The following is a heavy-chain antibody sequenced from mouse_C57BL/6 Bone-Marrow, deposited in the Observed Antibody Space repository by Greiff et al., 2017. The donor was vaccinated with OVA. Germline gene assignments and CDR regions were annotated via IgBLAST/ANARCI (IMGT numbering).Heavy chain of an antibody. CDR1: GFTFSDAW. CDR3: TRFYYYGSSPYYAMDY. V-gene: IGHV6-6*01. D-gene: IGHD1-1*01. J-gene: IGHJ4*01. CDR2: IRNKANNHAT. Sequence: EVHLVESGGGLVQPGGSMKLSCAASGFTFSDAWMDWVRQSPEKGLEWVAEIRNKANNHATYYAESVKGRFTISRDDSKSSVYLQMNSLRAEDTGIYYCTRFYYYGSSPYYAMDYWGQGTSVTVSS.